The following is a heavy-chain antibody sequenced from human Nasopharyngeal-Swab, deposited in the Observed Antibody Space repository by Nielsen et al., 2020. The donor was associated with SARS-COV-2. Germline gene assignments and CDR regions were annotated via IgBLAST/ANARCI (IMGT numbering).Heavy chain of an antibody. V-gene: IGHV1-3*04. CDR1: GYTFIDCA. D-gene: IGHD3-10*01. Sequence: ASVKVTCKASGYTFIDCAMHWVRQAPGQRLEWMGWIHTGDGDTKYSEKFQGRVTLTRDTSASTAYLELSGLTSEDTAVYYCARAVVGAEGPDYWGQGALVTVSS. J-gene: IGHJ4*02. CDR3: ARAVVGAEGPDY. CDR2: IHTGDGDT.